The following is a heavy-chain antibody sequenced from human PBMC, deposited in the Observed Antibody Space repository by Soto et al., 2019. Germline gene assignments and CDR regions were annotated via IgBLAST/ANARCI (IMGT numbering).Heavy chain of an antibody. Sequence: ETLSLTCTVSGGSISSYYWSWIRQPPGKGLEWIGYIYYSGSTNYNPSLKSRVTISVDTSKNQFSLKLSSVTAADTAVYYCARYGDYVNDYFDYWGQGTLVTVS. CDR1: GGSISSYY. CDR2: IYYSGST. J-gene: IGHJ4*02. CDR3: ARYGDYVNDYFDY. D-gene: IGHD4-17*01. V-gene: IGHV4-59*01.